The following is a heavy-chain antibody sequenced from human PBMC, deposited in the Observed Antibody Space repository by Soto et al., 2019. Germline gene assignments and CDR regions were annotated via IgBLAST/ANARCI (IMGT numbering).Heavy chain of an antibody. CDR2: ISAYNGNT. V-gene: IGHV1-18*01. CDR3: ARDSAAMVYGYWFDP. D-gene: IGHD5-18*01. Sequence: QVQLVQSGAEVKKPGASVKVSCKASGYTFTSYGISWVRQAPGQGLEWMGWISAYNGNTNYAQKLQGRVTMTTDTYTSTAYMELRSLRSDDTAVYYCARDSAAMVYGYWFDPWGQGTLVTVSS. J-gene: IGHJ5*02. CDR1: GYTFTSYG.